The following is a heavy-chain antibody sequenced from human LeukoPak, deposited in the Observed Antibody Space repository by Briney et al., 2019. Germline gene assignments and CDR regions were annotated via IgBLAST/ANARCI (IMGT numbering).Heavy chain of an antibody. V-gene: IGHV3-23*01. CDR2: ISGSGGST. CDR3: AKALATAMVTSDAFDT. CDR1: GFTFSSYA. D-gene: IGHD5-18*01. J-gene: IGHJ3*02. Sequence: GGSLRLSCAASGFTFSSYAMSWVRQAPGKGLEWVSAISGSGGSTYYADSVKGRFTISRDNSKNTLYLQMNSLRAEDTAVYYCAKALATAMVTSDAFDTWGQGTMVTVSS.